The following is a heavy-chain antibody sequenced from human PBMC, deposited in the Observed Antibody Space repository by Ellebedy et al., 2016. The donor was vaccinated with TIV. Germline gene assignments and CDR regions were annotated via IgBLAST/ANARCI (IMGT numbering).Heavy chain of an antibody. CDR1: GGTFSSYG. D-gene: IGHD6-6*01. Sequence: AASAKVSCKASGGTFSSYGINWVRQAPGQGLEWMGGIIPAFDIPYYAQKFQGRVTITADKSTSTAYMELSSLRSEDTAVYYCARVGNAFSSSAPIDYWGQGTLVTVSS. CDR2: IIPAFDIP. V-gene: IGHV1-69*10. J-gene: IGHJ4*02. CDR3: ARVGNAFSSSAPIDY.